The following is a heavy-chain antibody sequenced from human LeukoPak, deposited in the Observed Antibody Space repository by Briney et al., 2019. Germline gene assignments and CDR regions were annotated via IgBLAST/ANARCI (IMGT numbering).Heavy chain of an antibody. CDR3: ARVDIAAAAYYFDY. V-gene: IGHV4-31*11. Sequence: SETLSLTCAVSGVSISSGGYSWSWIRQPPGKGLEWIGYIYYSGSTYYNPSLKSRVTISVDTSKNQFSLKLSSVTAADTAVYYCARVDIAAAAYYFDYWGQGTLVTVSS. D-gene: IGHD6-13*01. CDR1: GVSISSGGYS. CDR2: IYYSGST. J-gene: IGHJ4*02.